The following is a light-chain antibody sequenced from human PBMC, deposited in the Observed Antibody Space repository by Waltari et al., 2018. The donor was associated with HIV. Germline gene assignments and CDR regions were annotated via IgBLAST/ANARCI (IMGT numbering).Light chain of an antibody. Sequence: DIVMTQSPASLTVSLGERATINCKSSNSLLYASNNKNFLAWYQQKPGQPPKLLINWASTRESGVPDRFSGSGSETGFTLTISSLQAEDVAIYYCHQYYSIPRTFGQGTKLEI. CDR2: WAS. CDR1: NSLLYASNNKNF. J-gene: IGKJ1*01. CDR3: HQYYSIPRT. V-gene: IGKV4-1*01.